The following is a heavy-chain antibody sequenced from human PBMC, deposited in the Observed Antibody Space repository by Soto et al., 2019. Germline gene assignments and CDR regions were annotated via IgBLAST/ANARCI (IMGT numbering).Heavy chain of an antibody. CDR2: IYYSGST. CDR3: ARHMKDYYGSGNDY. J-gene: IGHJ4*02. Sequence: QLQLQESGPGLVKPSETLSLTCTVSGGSISSSSYYWGWIRQPPGKGLEWIGSIYYSGSTYYNPSLKSRVTISVDTCKNQFSLKLSSVTAADTDVYDCARHMKDYYGSGNDYWGQGTLVTVSS. V-gene: IGHV4-39*01. D-gene: IGHD3-10*01. CDR1: GGSISSSSYY.